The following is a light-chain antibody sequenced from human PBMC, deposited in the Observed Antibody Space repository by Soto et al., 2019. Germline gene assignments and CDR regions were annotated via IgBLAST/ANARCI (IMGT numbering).Light chain of an antibody. J-gene: IGLJ2*01. Sequence: QSVLTQPPSVSAAPGQKVTISCSGSSSNIGNNYVSWYQHLPGTAPKLLIYDDNKRPSGIPDRFSGSKSGTSATLGVTGLQTGDEADYYCGTWDSSLSFVIFGGGTQLTVL. V-gene: IGLV1-51*01. CDR1: SSNIGNNY. CDR2: DDN. CDR3: GTWDSSLSFVI.